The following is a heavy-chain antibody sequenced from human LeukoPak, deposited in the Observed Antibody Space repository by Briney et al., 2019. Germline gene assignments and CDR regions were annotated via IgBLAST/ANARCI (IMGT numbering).Heavy chain of an antibody. V-gene: IGHV4-39*01. Sequence: PSETLSLTRSVSGGSIGSGRYYWAWVRQPPGKGLEWIGSIYNTWSTSYNPSLKSRVTMSVDTSKNQFSLRLSSVTAADTAVYYCARNITSVIPAGYFDYWGQGTVVTVPS. J-gene: IGHJ4*02. CDR3: ARNITSVIPAGYFDY. CDR2: IYNTWST. CDR1: GGSIGSGRYY. D-gene: IGHD2-2*01.